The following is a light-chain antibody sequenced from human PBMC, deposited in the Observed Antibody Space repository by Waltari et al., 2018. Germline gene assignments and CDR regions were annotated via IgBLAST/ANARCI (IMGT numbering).Light chain of an antibody. Sequence: QSVLTQPPSASGAPGQRVTISCSGSSSNIGSNTVDWYQQLPGTAPKLLIDRDNQPPSGVPDRFSGSKSGTSAALAISGLQSDDEADYYCAAWDDSLNGLFGGGTKLTVL. V-gene: IGLV1-44*01. J-gene: IGLJ3*02. CDR1: SSNIGSNT. CDR3: AAWDDSLNGL. CDR2: RDN.